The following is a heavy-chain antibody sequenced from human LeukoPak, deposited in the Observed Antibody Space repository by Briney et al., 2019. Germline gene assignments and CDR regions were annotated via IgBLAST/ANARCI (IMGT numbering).Heavy chain of an antibody. CDR3: ARGPYYDSWSGAGY. CDR1: GYTFRDFG. D-gene: IGHD3-3*01. V-gene: IGHV1-18*01. CDR2: ITTYNGNT. Sequence: GASVKVSCKASGYTFRDFGISWVRQAPGQGLEWMGWITTYNGNTIYIQKLQGRVTMTTDTSTSTAYMELRSLRSDDTAVYYCARGPYYDSWSGAGYWGQGTLVTVSS. J-gene: IGHJ4*02.